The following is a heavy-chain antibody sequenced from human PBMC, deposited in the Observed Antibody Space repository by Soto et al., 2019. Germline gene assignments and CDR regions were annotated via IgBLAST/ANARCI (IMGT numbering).Heavy chain of an antibody. CDR2: INVNNGDT. CDR1: GYSFTANS. J-gene: IGHJ6*02. Sequence: ASVKVSCKASGYSFTANSMHWVRQAPGQGLEWMGWINVNNGDTNYARRLQGRVTMTKDTSTGTAYMELRSLKSDDTAVYYCARVTVADGLDHHNGMDVWGQGTTVTVSS. D-gene: IGHD6-19*01. CDR3: ARVTVADGLDHHNGMDV. V-gene: IGHV1-2*02.